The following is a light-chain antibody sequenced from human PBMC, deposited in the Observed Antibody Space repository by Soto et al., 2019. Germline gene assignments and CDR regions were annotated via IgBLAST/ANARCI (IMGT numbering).Light chain of an antibody. V-gene: IGLV2-14*03. J-gene: IGLJ1*01. CDR2: NVS. CDR3: TSYTNRYTYV. CDR1: SSDVGGYNY. Sequence: QSVLTQPASVSGSPGQSITISCTGTSSDVGGYNYVAWYQQHPGKAPKLMIYNVSNRPSGVSNRFSGSKSGNTASLTISGLQAEDEADYYCTSYTNRYTYVFGTGTK.